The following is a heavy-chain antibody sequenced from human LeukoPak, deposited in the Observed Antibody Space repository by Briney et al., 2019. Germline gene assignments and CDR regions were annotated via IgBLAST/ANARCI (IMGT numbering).Heavy chain of an antibody. CDR2: IYYSGNT. Sequence: SETLSLTCTVSGGSINSDIYSWGWIRQSPGKGLEWIGTIYYSGNTYYNPSLDSRVTISVDTSKNQFSLKLSSVTAADTAVYYCARLTITGTGRGYMYVWGKGTTVTVS. J-gene: IGHJ6*03. D-gene: IGHD1-7*01. CDR3: ARLTITGTGRGYMYV. CDR1: GGSINSDIYS. V-gene: IGHV4-39*01.